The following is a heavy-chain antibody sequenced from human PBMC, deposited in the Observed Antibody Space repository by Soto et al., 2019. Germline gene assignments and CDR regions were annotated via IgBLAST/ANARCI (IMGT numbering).Heavy chain of an antibody. D-gene: IGHD3-3*01. J-gene: IGHJ3*02. Sequence: QVLLQESGPGLVKPSETLSLTCTVSDGSISSYHWSWIRQPPGKGLEWLGYIYYSGSTKYNPALKSRVNISVDTSKNQFSLKLSSVTAADTAVYYCARLIPRFLSGHYITRDAFDIWDQGTMVTVSS. CDR1: DGSISSYH. V-gene: IGHV4-59*08. CDR3: ARLIPRFLSGHYITRDAFDI. CDR2: IYYSGST.